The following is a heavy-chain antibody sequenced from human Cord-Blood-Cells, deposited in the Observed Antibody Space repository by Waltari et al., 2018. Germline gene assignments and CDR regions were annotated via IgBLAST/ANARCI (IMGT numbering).Heavy chain of an antibody. Sequence: QVQLVQSGAEVKKPGSSVKVPCKASGGTFSSYAISWARQAPGQGLEWMGGIIPIFGTANYAQKFQGRVTITADESTSTAYMELSSLRSEDTAVYYCARGASPYIVVVPVDYWGQGTLVTVSS. CDR1: GGTFSSYA. CDR2: IIPIFGTA. D-gene: IGHD2-2*01. J-gene: IGHJ4*02. CDR3: ARGASPYIVVVPVDY. V-gene: IGHV1-69*01.